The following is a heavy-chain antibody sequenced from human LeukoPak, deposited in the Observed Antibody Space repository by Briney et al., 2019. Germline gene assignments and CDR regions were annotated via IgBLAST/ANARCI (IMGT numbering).Heavy chain of an antibody. V-gene: IGHV1-46*01. J-gene: IGHJ5*02. CDR3: AREPDVVYSRGFDP. CDR2: INTTDGST. Sequence: GASVKVSCKASGYSFTTNNIRWVRQAPGQGLEWMGIINTTDGSTSYAQNFQGRVTVTRDTSTSTVYMELSSRRSEDTAFYYCAREPDVVYSRGFDPWGQGTLVTVSS. D-gene: IGHD2-15*01. CDR1: GYSFTTNN.